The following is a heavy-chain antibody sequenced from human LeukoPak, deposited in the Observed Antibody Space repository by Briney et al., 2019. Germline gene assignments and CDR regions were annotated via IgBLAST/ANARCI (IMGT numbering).Heavy chain of an antibody. J-gene: IGHJ4*02. CDR2: ISSSSSYI. D-gene: IGHD1-26*01. CDR1: GFTFSSYS. V-gene: IGHV3-21*01. CDR3: AREGRSIVGATYY. Sequence: GGPLRLSCAASGFTFSSYSMNCVRQAPGKGLEWVSSISSSSSYIYYADSVKGRFTISRDNAKHSLYLQMNSLRAEDTAVYYCAREGRSIVGATYYWGQGTLVTVSS.